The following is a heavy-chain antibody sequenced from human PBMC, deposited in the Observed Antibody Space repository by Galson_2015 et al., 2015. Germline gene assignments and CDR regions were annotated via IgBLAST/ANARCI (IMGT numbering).Heavy chain of an antibody. V-gene: IGHV3-23*01. CDR2: ISGSGGTT. CDR1: GFTFSSYA. CDR3: AKAPGYCSGGTCYWYFDY. Sequence: SLRLSCAASGFTFSSYAMSWVRQAPGTGLEWVSGISGSGGTTYYADSVKGRFTISRDNSKNTLYLQMNSLRAEDTALYYCAKAPGYCSGGTCYWYFDYWGQGTLVTVSS. D-gene: IGHD2-15*01. J-gene: IGHJ4*02.